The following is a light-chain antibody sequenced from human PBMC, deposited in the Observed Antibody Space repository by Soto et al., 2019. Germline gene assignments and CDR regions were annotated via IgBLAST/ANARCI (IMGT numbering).Light chain of an antibody. CDR1: HSIRTN. Sequence: IVLTQSPATLSVSPGERATPSVGGSHSIRTNLAWYQQKPGQAPRLLIYGASTRATGIPARFSGSGSGTEFTLTISSLQSEDFAVYCCQQYNNWPPWTFGQGTKVDIK. CDR2: GAS. V-gene: IGKV3-15*01. CDR3: QQYNNWPPWT. J-gene: IGKJ1*01.